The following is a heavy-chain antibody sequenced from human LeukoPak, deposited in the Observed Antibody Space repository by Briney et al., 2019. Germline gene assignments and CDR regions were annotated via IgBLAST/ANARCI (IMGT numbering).Heavy chain of an antibody. D-gene: IGHD2-15*01. CDR2: ISSSSSYI. V-gene: IGHV3-21*01. CDR3: AREVVSRGFDY. J-gene: IGHJ4*02. Sequence: TGGSLRLSCAASGFTFSSYSMNWVRQAPGQGLEWVSSISSSSSYIYYADSVKGRFTISRDNAKNSLYLQMNSLRAEDTAVYYCAREVVSRGFDYWGQGTLVTVSS. CDR1: GFTFSSYS.